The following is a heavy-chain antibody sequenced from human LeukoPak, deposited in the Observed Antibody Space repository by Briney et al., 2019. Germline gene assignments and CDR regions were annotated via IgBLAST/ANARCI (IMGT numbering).Heavy chain of an antibody. CDR2: ISKDGGNK. V-gene: IGHV3-30-3*01. Sequence: GRSLRLSYAASGVTFSSYAMHWVRQAPGTGLEWVTAISKDGGNKYYADSVKGRFTISRDNSKNTLYLQMDSLRAEDTAVYYCASDYGDPDAADYWGQGTLVTVSS. D-gene: IGHD4-17*01. CDR1: GVTFSSYA. CDR3: ASDYGDPDAADY. J-gene: IGHJ4*02.